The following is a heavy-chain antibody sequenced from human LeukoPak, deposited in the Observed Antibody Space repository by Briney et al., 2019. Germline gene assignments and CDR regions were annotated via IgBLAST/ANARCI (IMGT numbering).Heavy chain of an antibody. CDR3: ARDGVYSTNFDAFDI. D-gene: IGHD6-13*01. V-gene: IGHV1-2*02. CDR1: GYTFTDYY. Sequence: ASVKVSCKASGYTFTDYYMHWVRQAPGQGLEWMGWINCNSGGTNYAQKFQGRVTMTRDTSLSTVYMELSSLRSDDTAVYYCARDGVYSTNFDAFDIWGQGTMVTVSS. CDR2: INCNSGGT. J-gene: IGHJ3*02.